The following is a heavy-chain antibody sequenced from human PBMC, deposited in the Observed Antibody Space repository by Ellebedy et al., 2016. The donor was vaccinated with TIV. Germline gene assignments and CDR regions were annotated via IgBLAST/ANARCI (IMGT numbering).Heavy chain of an antibody. V-gene: IGHV3-23*01. Sequence: GESLKISXAASGFTFSSYAMSWVRQAPGKGLEWVSAISGSGSSTYYADSVKGRFTISRDNSKNTLYLQMNRLRAEDTAVYYCVKGVKWELPFDYWGQGTLVTVSS. CDR3: VKGVKWELPFDY. CDR2: ISGSGSST. CDR1: GFTFSSYA. D-gene: IGHD1-26*01. J-gene: IGHJ4*02.